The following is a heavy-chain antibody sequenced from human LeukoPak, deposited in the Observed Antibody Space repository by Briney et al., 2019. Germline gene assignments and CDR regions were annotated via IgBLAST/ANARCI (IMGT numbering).Heavy chain of an antibody. J-gene: IGHJ4*02. CDR1: GGSISSYY. Sequence: SETLSLTCTVSGGSISSYYWSWIRQPAGKGLEWIGRIYTSGSTYYNPSLKSRVTISVDTSKNQFSLKLSSVTAADTAVYYCASLFSSGSYRWDFDYWGQGTLVTVSS. CDR3: ASLFSSGSYRWDFDY. D-gene: IGHD1-26*01. V-gene: IGHV4-4*07. CDR2: IYTSGST.